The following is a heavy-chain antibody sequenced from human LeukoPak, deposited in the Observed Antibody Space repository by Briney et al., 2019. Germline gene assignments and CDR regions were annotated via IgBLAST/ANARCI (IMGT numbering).Heavy chain of an antibody. CDR3: AKDRDGYYDSSGYYPYYFDY. J-gene: IGHJ4*02. V-gene: IGHV3-23*01. Sequence: GGSLRLSCAASGFTFSSYAMSWVRQAPGKGLEWVSAISGGGGSTYYADSVKGRFTISRDNSKNTLYLQMNSLRAEDTAVYYCAKDRDGYYDSSGYYPYYFDYWGQGTLVTVSS. D-gene: IGHD3-22*01. CDR1: GFTFSSYA. CDR2: ISGGGGST.